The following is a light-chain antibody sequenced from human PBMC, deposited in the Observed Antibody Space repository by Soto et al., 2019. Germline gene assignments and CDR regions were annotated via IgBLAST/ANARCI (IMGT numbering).Light chain of an antibody. CDR3: SSYTRSNTYV. J-gene: IGLJ1*01. CDR1: SSDVGGYNY. V-gene: IGLV2-14*03. CDR2: DVS. Sequence: QSALTQPASVSGPPGQSITISCTGTSSDVGGYNYVSWYQQHPGKAPKLMIYDVSNRPSGVSNRFSGSKSGNTASLTISGLQAEDEGDYYCSSYTRSNTYVFGTGTKVTVL.